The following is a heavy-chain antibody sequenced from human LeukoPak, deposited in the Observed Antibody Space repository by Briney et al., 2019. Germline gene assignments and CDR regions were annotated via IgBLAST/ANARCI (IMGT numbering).Heavy chain of an antibody. Sequence: SVKVSCKASGGTFSSYAISWVRQAPGQGLEWIGRIIPILGIANYAQKFQGRVTITADKSTSTAYMELSSLRSEDTAVYYCEFWSGYRDYWGQGTLVTVSS. CDR1: GGTFSSYA. CDR2: IIPILGIA. V-gene: IGHV1-69*04. D-gene: IGHD3-3*01. J-gene: IGHJ4*02. CDR3: EFWSGYRDY.